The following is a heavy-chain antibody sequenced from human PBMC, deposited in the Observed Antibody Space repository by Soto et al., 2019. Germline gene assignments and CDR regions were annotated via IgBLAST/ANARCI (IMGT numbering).Heavy chain of an antibody. CDR1: GGSISSSSYY. J-gene: IGHJ4*02. CDR3: ARRGGGLTIFGVVINSLFDY. V-gene: IGHV4-39*01. CDR2: IYYSGST. Sequence: SETLSLTCTVSGGSISSSSYYWGWIRQPPGKGLEWIGSIYYSGSTYYNPSLKSRVTISVDTSKNQFSLKLSSVTAADTAVYYCARRGGGLTIFGVVINSLFDYWGQGTLVTVSS. D-gene: IGHD3-3*01.